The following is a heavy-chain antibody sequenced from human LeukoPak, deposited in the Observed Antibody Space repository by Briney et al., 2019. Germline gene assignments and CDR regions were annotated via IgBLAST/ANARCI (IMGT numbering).Heavy chain of an antibody. CDR3: ARSPSGYCSSTSCYVAFDI. V-gene: IGHV4-61*08. J-gene: IGHJ3*02. CDR2: IYYRGNT. Sequence: PSQTLSLTCAVSGGSISSGGYSWSWIRQPPGKGLEWIGYIYYRGNTNYNPSLKSRVTMSVDTSKNQFSLELSSLTAADTAVYYCARSPSGYCSSTSCYVAFDIWGQGTMVTVSS. CDR1: GGSISSGGYS. D-gene: IGHD2-2*01.